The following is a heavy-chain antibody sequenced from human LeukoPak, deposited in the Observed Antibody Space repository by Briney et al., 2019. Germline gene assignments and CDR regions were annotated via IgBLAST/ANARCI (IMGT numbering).Heavy chain of an antibody. J-gene: IGHJ4*02. D-gene: IGHD6-19*01. V-gene: IGHV3-21*01. CDR2: ISSSSSYI. CDR3: ARAPKRPYSSGWWTHFDY. CDR1: GFTFSSYS. Sequence: GGSLRLSCAASGFTFSSYSMNWVRQAPGKGLEWVSSISSSSSYIYYADSVKGRFTISRDNAKNSLCLQMNSLRAEDTAAYYCARAPKRPYSSGWWTHFDYWGQGTLVTVSS.